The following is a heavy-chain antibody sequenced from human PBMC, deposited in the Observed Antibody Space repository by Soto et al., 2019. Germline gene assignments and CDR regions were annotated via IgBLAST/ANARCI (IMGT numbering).Heavy chain of an antibody. V-gene: IGHV4-61*01. CDR2: IYYSGST. D-gene: IGHD6-19*01. J-gene: IGHJ4*02. CDR1: GGSVSSGSYY. CDR3: ASYSSGWYDVSY. Sequence: QVQLQESGPGLVKPSETLSLTCTVSGGSVSSGSYYWSWIRQPPGKGLAWIGYIYYSGSTNYNPSLKGRVTISVDTSKNQFSLKLSSVTAADTAVYYCASYSSGWYDVSYWGQGTLVTVSS.